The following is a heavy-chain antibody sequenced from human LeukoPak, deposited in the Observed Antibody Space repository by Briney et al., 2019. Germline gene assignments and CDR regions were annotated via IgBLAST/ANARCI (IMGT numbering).Heavy chain of an antibody. V-gene: IGHV5-51*01. CDR1: GYSFTSYW. CDR2: IYPGDSDT. CDR3: AGRGDYDILTGYYNYFDY. Sequence: GESLKISRKGSGYSFTSYWIGWVRQMPGKGLEWMGIIYPGDSDTRYSPSFQGQVTISADKSISTAYLQWSSLKASDTAMYYCAGRGDYDILTGYYNYFDYWGQGTLVTVSS. D-gene: IGHD3-9*01. J-gene: IGHJ4*02.